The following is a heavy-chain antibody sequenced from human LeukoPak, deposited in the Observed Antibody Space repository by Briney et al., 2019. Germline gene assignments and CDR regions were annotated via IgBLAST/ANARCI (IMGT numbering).Heavy chain of an antibody. J-gene: IGHJ3*01. CDR3: TTFVALRAFDV. CDR1: GFTFSSYW. V-gene: IGHV3-48*04. Sequence: GGSLRLSCAASGFTFSSYWMSWVRQAPGKGLEWVSYISSSSTIIYYADSVKGRFTISRDTSKNTLFLQMSSLTVEDTAVYYCTTFVALRAFDVWGQGTMVTVS. D-gene: IGHD3-10*02. CDR2: ISSSSTII.